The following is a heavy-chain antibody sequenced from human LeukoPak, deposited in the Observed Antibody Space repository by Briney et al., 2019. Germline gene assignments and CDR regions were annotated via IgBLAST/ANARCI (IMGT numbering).Heavy chain of an antibody. CDR2: IYTGGTT. D-gene: IGHD2-21*02. CDR1: GFTVSSNY. J-gene: IGHJ4*02. CDR3: AKGVVRMVTTGYYFDY. V-gene: IGHV3-66*01. Sequence: GGTLRLSRAASGFTVSSNYMNWVREAPGKGLEWGSVIYTGGTTYYADSVKGRFTISRDNSKNTLFLQMNSLRAEDTAVYYCAKGVVRMVTTGYYFDYWGQGTLVTVSS.